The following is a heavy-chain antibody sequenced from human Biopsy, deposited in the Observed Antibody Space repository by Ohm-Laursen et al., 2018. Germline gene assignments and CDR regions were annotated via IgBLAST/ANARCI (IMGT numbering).Heavy chain of an antibody. Sequence: ASVTVSCKASGYTFAGYYLHWVRQAPGHGLEWMGWINPNSGNANYAQSFQGRLTVTRDTSITTAYMELTSLTSDDTAIYYFARVPAYPSIDGYYGLDLWGQGTTVIVS. CDR3: ARVPAYPSIDGYYGLDL. CDR2: INPNSGNA. CDR1: GYTFAGYY. V-gene: IGHV1-2*02. J-gene: IGHJ6*02. D-gene: IGHD2-15*01.